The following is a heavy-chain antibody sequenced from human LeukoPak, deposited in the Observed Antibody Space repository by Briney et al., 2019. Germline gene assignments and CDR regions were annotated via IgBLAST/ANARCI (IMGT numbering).Heavy chain of an antibody. CDR1: GDSISSSNW. J-gene: IGHJ4*02. Sequence: SETLSLTCAVSGDSISSSNWWSWVRQPPEKGLEWIGEIYHSGNTNYNPPLKSRVTISLDKSKNQFSLKLNSGTAADTAVYYCARVGALGGHDFWGQGSLVTVSS. CDR2: IYHSGNT. V-gene: IGHV4-4*02. CDR3: ARVGALGGHDF. D-gene: IGHD1-26*01.